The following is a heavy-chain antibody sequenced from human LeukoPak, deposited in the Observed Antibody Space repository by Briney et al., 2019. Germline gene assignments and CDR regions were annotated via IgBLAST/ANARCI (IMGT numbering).Heavy chain of an antibody. J-gene: IGHJ4*02. CDR1: GGSISSYY. CDR2: IYTSGST. Sequence: SETLSLTCTVSGGSISSYYWSWIRQPAGKGLEWIGRIYTSGSTNYNPSLKSRVTMSLDTSKNQFPLKLSSVTAADTAVYYCARTVSSGWGPKFDYWGQGTLVTVSS. CDR3: ARTVSSGWGPKFDY. V-gene: IGHV4-4*07. D-gene: IGHD6-19*01.